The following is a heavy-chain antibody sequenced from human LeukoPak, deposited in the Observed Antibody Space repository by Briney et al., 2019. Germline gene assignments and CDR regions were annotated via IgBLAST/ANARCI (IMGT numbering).Heavy chain of an antibody. Sequence: GESLKISCKGSGYRFTSYWIGWVRQMPGKGLEWMGIIYPDDSDTRYSPSFQGQVTISADKSISTAYLQWSSLKASDTAMYYCARQSIAARPGGGYYFDYWGQGTLVTVSS. CDR1: GYRFTSYW. J-gene: IGHJ4*02. D-gene: IGHD6-6*01. V-gene: IGHV5-51*01. CDR3: ARQSIAARPGGGYYFDY. CDR2: IYPDDSDT.